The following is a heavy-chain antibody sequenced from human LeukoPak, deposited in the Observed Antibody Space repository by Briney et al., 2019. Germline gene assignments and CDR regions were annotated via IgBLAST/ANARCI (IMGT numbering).Heavy chain of an antibody. CDR3: SLYCSGGSCRQRGYYYGMDV. Sequence: SMKVSCKASGDTFSFFAFSWVRQAPGQGLEWMGGMIPIFGTANYAQNFQGRVTITADESTSTAYMELSSLRSEDTAVYYCSLYCSGGSCRQRGYYYGMDVWGQGTTVTVSS. V-gene: IGHV1-69*13. CDR1: GDTFSFFA. D-gene: IGHD2-15*01. J-gene: IGHJ6*02. CDR2: MIPIFGTA.